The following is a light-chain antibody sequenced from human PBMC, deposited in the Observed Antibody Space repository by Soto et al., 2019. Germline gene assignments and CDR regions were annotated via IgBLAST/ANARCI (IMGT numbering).Light chain of an antibody. CDR2: EGP. V-gene: IGKV1-5*03. CDR3: QQYKTYSRT. J-gene: IGKJ1*01. CDR1: QSINTW. Sequence: DIHMTQSPSTLSASVGDRITITCRASQSINTWLAWYQQKPGEAPKLLIYEGPTLERGVPSRFSGSGSGTEFTLTISRLQPDDFATFYCQQYKTYSRTFGQGTKVEVK.